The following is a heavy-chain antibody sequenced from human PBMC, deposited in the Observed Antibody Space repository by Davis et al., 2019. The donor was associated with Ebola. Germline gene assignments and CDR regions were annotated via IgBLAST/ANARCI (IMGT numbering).Heavy chain of an antibody. V-gene: IGHV3-7*01. CDR2: IKQDGSEK. CDR1: GFTFSSYW. Sequence: GESLKISCAASGFTFSSYWMSWVRQAPGKGLEWVANIKQDGSEKYYVDSVKGGFTISRDNAKNSLYLQMNSLRAEDTAVYYCARVREAPGVDVWGQGTTVTVSS. J-gene: IGHJ6*02. CDR3: ARVREAPGVDV.